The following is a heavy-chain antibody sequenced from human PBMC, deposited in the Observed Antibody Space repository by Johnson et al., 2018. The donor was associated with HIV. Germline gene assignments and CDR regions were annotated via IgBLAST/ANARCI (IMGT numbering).Heavy chain of an antibody. V-gene: IGHV3-33*01. CDR1: GFNFSNYG. D-gene: IGHD2-2*02. CDR2: IWYDGSNK. J-gene: IGHJ3*02. CDR3: ARDRVPAAIGLAYRGAFDI. Sequence: QVQLVESGGGVVQPGRSLRLSCAASGFNFSNYGMYWVRQAPGKGLEWVAVIWYDGSNKYYANSVKGRFIISRDNSKNTLYLKMNSLRAEDTAVYYCARDRVPAAIGLAYRGAFDIWGQGTMVTVSS.